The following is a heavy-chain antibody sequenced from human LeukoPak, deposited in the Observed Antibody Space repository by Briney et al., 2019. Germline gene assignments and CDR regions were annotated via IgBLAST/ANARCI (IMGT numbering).Heavy chain of an antibody. CDR3: ARREVTETDAFDI. CDR1: GGSISSNC. J-gene: IGHJ3*02. V-gene: IGHV4-59*01. Sequence: PSETLSLTCTVSGGSISSNCWSWIRQPPGKGLEWIGYIYYSGSTNYNPSLKSRVTISVDTSKNQFSLKLSSVTAADTAVYYCARREVTETDAFDIWGQGTMVTVSS. CDR2: IYYSGST. D-gene: IGHD4-23*01.